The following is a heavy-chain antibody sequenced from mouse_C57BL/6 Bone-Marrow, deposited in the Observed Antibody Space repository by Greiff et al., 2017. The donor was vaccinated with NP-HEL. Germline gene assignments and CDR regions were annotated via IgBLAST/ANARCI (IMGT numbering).Heavy chain of an antibody. V-gene: IGHV1-80*01. D-gene: IGHD1-1*01. CDR3: ARYPYYDGISFDY. J-gene: IGHJ2*01. CDR2: IYPGDGDT. Sequence: VQLQQSGAELVKPGASVKISCKASGYAFSSYWMNWVKQRPGKGLEWIGQIYPGDGDTNYNGKFKGKATLTADKSSSTAYMQLSSLTSEDAAVYFCARYPYYDGISFDYWGQGTTLTVSS. CDR1: GYAFSSYW.